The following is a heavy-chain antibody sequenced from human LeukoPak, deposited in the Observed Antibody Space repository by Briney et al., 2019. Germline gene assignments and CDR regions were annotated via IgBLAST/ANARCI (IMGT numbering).Heavy chain of an antibody. D-gene: IGHD1-26*01. Sequence: GGSLRLSCAASGFTFSSYEMNWVRQAPGKGLEWVSYISSSGSTLYYADSVKGRFTISRDNSKNTLYLQMNSLRAEDTAVYYCANGWELRSPLDYWGQGTLVTVSS. V-gene: IGHV3-48*03. CDR3: ANGWELRSPLDY. CDR2: ISSSGSTL. CDR1: GFTFSSYE. J-gene: IGHJ4*02.